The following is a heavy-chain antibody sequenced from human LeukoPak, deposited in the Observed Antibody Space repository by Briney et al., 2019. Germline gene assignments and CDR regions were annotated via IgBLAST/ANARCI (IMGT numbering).Heavy chain of an antibody. Sequence: ASVKVSCKASGGTFSSYAISWVRQAPGQGLEWMGRIIPILGIANYAQKFQGRVTITADKSTSTAYMELSSLRSEDTAVYYCARGLSSSGYYSSFDYWGQGTLVTVSS. CDR3: ARGLSSSGYYSSFDY. CDR1: GGTFSSYA. V-gene: IGHV1-69*04. D-gene: IGHD3-22*01. CDR2: IIPILGIA. J-gene: IGHJ4*02.